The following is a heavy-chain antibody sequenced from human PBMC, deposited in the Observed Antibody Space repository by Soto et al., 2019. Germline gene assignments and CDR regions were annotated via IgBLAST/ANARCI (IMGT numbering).Heavy chain of an antibody. V-gene: IGHV4-34*01. CDR2: INHSGST. CDR3: ARGEGNQYHPLY. Sequence: PSETLSLTCAVYGGSFSGYYWSWILQPPGKGLEWIGEINHSGSTNYNPSLKSRVTISVDTSKNQFSLKLSSVTAADTAVYYWARGEGNQYHPLYWGQGTLVTVSS. D-gene: IGHD2-2*01. J-gene: IGHJ4*02. CDR1: GGSFSGYY.